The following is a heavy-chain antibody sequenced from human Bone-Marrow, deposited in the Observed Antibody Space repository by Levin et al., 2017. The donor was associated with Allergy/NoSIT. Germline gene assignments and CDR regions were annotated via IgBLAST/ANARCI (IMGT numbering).Heavy chain of an antibody. CDR1: GLSFNNYG. CDR3: AARVFDY. Sequence: GGSLRLSCVVSGLSFNNYGMNWVRQAPGKGLEWVALISGGGNDGYYADSVRGRFTISRDNSKNTLYLQMNSLRPDDTAVYYCAARVFDYWGQGTLVAVSS. V-gene: IGHV3-30*03. CDR2: ISGGGNDG. J-gene: IGHJ4*02.